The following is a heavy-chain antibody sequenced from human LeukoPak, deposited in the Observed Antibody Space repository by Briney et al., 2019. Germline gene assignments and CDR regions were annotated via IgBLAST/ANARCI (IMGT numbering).Heavy chain of an antibody. V-gene: IGHV6-1*01. J-gene: IGHJ4*02. CDR2: TYYRSRWYS. CDR1: GDSVSSNSAA. CDR3: ARELRRIFDY. Sequence: SQTLSLTCAISGDSVSSNSAAWNWIRQSPSRGLEWLGRTYYRSRWYSDYAVSLKSRITIIPDTSKNQFSLQLNSVILEDTAAYFCARELRRIFDYWDQGSLVTVS.